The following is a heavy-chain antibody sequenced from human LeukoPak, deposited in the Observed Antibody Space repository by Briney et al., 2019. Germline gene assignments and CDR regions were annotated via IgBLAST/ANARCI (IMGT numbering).Heavy chain of an antibody. CDR2: IIPIFGTA. CDR3: ASDYSGGYCSSTSCYYFDY. V-gene: IGHV1-69*06. Sequence: SVRVSCKASGGTFSSYAISWVRQAPGQGLEWMGGIIPIFGTANYAQKFQGRVTITADKSTSTAYMELSSLRSEDTAVYYCASDYSGGYCSSTSCYYFDYWGQGTLVTVSS. CDR1: GGTFSSYA. D-gene: IGHD2-2*01. J-gene: IGHJ4*02.